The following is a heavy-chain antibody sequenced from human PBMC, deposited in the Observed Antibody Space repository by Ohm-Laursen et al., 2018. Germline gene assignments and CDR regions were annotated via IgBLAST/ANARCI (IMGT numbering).Heavy chain of an antibody. D-gene: IGHD2-21*02. V-gene: IGHV3-48*03. Sequence: SLRLSCAASGFTFNSYEMNWVRQAPGKGLEWLSYISSSATIIYYADSVKGRFTISRDNAKNSLYLQMNTLRAEDTAVYFCAKDVVVVTVGALNWYFDLWGRGTLVTVSS. CDR1: GFTFNSYE. CDR2: ISSSATII. J-gene: IGHJ2*01. CDR3: AKDVVVVTVGALNWYFDL.